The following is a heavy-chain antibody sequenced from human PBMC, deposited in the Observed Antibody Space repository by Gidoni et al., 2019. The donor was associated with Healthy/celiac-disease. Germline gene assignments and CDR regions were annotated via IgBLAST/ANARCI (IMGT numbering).Heavy chain of an antibody. CDR2: IYHSGST. V-gene: IGHV4-38-2*02. Sequence: QVQLQESGPGLVKPSETLSLTCAVSGYSISSGYYWGWIRQPPGKGLEWIGSIYHSGSTYYNPSLKSRVTISVDTSKNQFSLKLSSVTAADTAVYYCARDREQQLVYTPKYYFDYWGQGTLVTVSS. CDR1: GYSISSGYY. D-gene: IGHD6-13*01. CDR3: ARDREQQLVYTPKYYFDY. J-gene: IGHJ4*02.